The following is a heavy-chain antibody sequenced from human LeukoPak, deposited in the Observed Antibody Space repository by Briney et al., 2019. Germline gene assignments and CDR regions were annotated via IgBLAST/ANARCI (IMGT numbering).Heavy chain of an antibody. CDR2: IIPILGIA. CDR3: AKHLRIAAAGMGVDY. V-gene: IGHV1-69*04. CDR1: GGTFSSYA. Sequence: SVKVSCKASGGTFSSYAISWVRQAPGQGLEWMGRIIPILGIANYAQKFQGRVTITADKSTSTAYMDLSSLRSEDTAVYYCAKHLRIAAAGMGVDYWGQGTLVTVSS. D-gene: IGHD6-13*01. J-gene: IGHJ4*02.